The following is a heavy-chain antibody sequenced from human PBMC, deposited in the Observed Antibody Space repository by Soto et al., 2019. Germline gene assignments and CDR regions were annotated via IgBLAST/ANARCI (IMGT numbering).Heavy chain of an antibody. CDR1: GGTFSSYA. CDR3: ASAIVVVVAATRGLDAFDI. CDR2: IIPSFGTA. J-gene: IGHJ3*02. Sequence: QVQLVQSGAEVKKPGSSVKVSCKASGGTFSSYAISWVRQAPGHGLEWMGGIIPSFGTAHYAQKFQGRVTITADKSTSTAYMELSSLRSDDTAVYYCASAIVVVVAATRGLDAFDIWGQGTMVTVSS. D-gene: IGHD2-15*01. V-gene: IGHV1-69*06.